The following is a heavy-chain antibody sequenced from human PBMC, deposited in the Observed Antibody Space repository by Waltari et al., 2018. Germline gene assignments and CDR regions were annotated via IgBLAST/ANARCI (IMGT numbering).Heavy chain of an antibody. J-gene: IGHJ4*02. CDR3: ARDRRLVRDSAFDY. V-gene: IGHV1-69*05. CDR1: GGTLSSYA. CDR2: IIPIFGTA. Sequence: QVQLVQSGAAVKKPGSSVKVSCKASGGTLSSYAISWVRQAPGQGLEWMGVIIPIFGTANYAQKFQGRVTITTDESTSTAYMELSSLRSEDTAVYYCARDRRLVRDSAFDYWGQGTLVTVSS. D-gene: IGHD6-19*01.